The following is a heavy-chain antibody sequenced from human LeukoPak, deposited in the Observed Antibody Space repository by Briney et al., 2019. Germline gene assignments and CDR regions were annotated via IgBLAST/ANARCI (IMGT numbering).Heavy chain of an antibody. J-gene: IGHJ1*01. CDR2: IYPGDSDT. CDR3: ARLDSGNYYRDDAEYFQH. Sequence: GESLKISCKGSGYSFTSYWIGWVRQMPGKGLEWMGIIYPGDSDTRYSPSFQGQVTISADKSISTAYLQWSSLKASDTAMYYCARLDSGNYYRDDAEYFQHWGQGTLVTVSS. V-gene: IGHV5-51*01. D-gene: IGHD1-26*01. CDR1: GYSFTSYW.